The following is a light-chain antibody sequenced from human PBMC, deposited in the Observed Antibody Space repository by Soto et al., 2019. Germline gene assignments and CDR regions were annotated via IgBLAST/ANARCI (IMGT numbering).Light chain of an antibody. CDR1: QRLSASD. J-gene: IGKJ5*01. CDR3: QQYGSSPLIT. V-gene: IGKV3-20*01. CDR2: GVS. Sequence: EIVFTQSPGPLSLSPGQRATPSCRARQRLSASDIAWYQQKPGQAPKFLIYGVSSRATGIPDRFSGSGSGTDFTLTISRLEPEDFAVYHCQQYGSSPLITFGQGTRLEIK.